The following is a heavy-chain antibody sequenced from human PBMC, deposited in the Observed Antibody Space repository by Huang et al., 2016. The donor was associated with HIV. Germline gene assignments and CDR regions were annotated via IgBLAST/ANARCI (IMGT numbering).Heavy chain of an antibody. J-gene: IGHJ6*03. CDR3: ARSGFGVVITTTLDYYYMDV. D-gene: IGHD3-3*01. Sequence: QVQLVQSGAEVKKPGASVKVSCEASNYNFGSHGISWVRQAPGQGLGWMGWIRVYNGDTKYAQKFQGRVTMTRETSTRTAYMELTSLRFDDTAVYYCARSGFGVVITTTLDYYYMDVWGTGTTVTVSS. V-gene: IGHV1-18*01. CDR2: IRVYNGDT. CDR1: NYNFGSHG.